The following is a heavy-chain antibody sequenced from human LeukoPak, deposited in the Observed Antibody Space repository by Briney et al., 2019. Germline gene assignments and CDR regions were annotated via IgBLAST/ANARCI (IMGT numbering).Heavy chain of an antibody. CDR2: IIPIFGTA. D-gene: IGHD3-3*01. CDR3: ARLSFYDFRNGFDP. V-gene: IGHV1-69*13. Sequence: ASVKVSCKASGGTFSSYAISWVRQAPGQGLEWMGGIIPIFGTANYAQKFQGRVTITADESTSTVYMELSSLRSEDTAVYYCARLSFYDFRNGFDPWGQGTLVTVSS. CDR1: GGTFSSYA. J-gene: IGHJ5*02.